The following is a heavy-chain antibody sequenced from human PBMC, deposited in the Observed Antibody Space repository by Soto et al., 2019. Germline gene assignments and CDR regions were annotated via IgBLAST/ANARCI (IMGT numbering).Heavy chain of an antibody. CDR2: ISDGGGAI. Sequence: EVQLVESGGGLVQPGGSLRLSCAASGFSFSSYEMNWVRQAPGKGLEWVSYISDGGGAIHYADSVKGRFTVSRDNAKSSLYLQKNSLRAEDTALYYCARDIGGGNWFDPWGQGTLVTVSS. CDR3: ARDIGGGNWFDP. D-gene: IGHD1-26*01. V-gene: IGHV3-48*03. J-gene: IGHJ5*02. CDR1: GFSFSSYE.